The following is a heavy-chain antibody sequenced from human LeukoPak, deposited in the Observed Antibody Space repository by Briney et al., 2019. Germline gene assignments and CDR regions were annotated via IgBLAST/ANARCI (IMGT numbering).Heavy chain of an antibody. Sequence: SETLSLTCTVSGGSISSYYWSWIRQPPGKGLEWIGYIYYSGSSNYNPSLKSRVTISVDTSKNQFSLKLSSMTAADTAVYYCARFRTTFGELNHWGQGTLVSVSS. J-gene: IGHJ5*02. CDR2: IYYSGSS. CDR3: ARFRTTFGELNH. D-gene: IGHD3-10*01. CDR1: GGSISSYY. V-gene: IGHV4-59*01.